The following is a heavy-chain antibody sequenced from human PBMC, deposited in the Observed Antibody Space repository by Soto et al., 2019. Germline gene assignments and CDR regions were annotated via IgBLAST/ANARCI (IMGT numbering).Heavy chain of an antibody. D-gene: IGHD6-13*01. V-gene: IGHV1-8*01. CDR1: GYTFTSYD. CDR2: MNSNSGNT. CDR3: ARGGSTMVPSQYSSSWYFFGYGMDV. Sequence: QVQLVQSGAEVKKPGASVKVSCKASGYTFTSYDINWVRQATGQGLEWMGWMNSNSGNTGYAQKFQGRVTMTRNTSISTAYMELSSLRSEDTAVYYCARGGSTMVPSQYSSSWYFFGYGMDVWGQGTTVTVSS. J-gene: IGHJ6*02.